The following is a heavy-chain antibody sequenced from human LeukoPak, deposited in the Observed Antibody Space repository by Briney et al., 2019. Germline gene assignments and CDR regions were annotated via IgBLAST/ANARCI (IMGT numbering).Heavy chain of an antibody. CDR2: IRSKANSYAT. CDR1: GFTFSGSA. V-gene: IGHV3-73*01. J-gene: IGHJ5*02. Sequence: GGSLRLSCAASGFTFSGSAMHWVRQASGKGLEWVGRIRSKANSYATAYAASVKGRFTISRDDSKKTAYLKMNSLKTEDPAVYYCARVKGYFSGGSCYSPNGFDPWGQGTLVTVSS. CDR3: ARVKGYFSGGSCYSPNGFDP. D-gene: IGHD2-15*01.